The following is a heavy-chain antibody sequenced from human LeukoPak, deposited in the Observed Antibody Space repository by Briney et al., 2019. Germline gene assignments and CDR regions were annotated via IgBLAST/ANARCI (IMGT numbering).Heavy chain of an antibody. Sequence: PSETLSLTCTVSGGSISSYYWSWIRQPPGKGLEWIGYIYYSGSTNYNPSLKSRVTISLDTSKNQFSLKLSSVTAADTAVYYCARVLGGYGGRRFDYWGQGALVTVSS. D-gene: IGHD1-26*01. J-gene: IGHJ4*02. CDR1: GGSISSYY. CDR2: IYYSGST. V-gene: IGHV4-59*01. CDR3: ARVLGGYGGRRFDY.